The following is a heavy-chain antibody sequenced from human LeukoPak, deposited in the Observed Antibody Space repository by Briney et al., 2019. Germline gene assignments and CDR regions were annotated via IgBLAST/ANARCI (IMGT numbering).Heavy chain of an antibody. CDR2: IRSKANSYAT. D-gene: IGHD6-19*01. CDR1: GFTFSGSA. Sequence: GGSLRLSCATSGFTFSGSAMHWVRQASGKGLEWVGRIRSKANSYATAYAASVKGRFTISRGDSKNTAYLQMNSLKTEDTAVYYCTFLIAVAGNWFDPWGQGTLVTVSP. CDR3: TFLIAVAGNWFDP. J-gene: IGHJ5*02. V-gene: IGHV3-73*01.